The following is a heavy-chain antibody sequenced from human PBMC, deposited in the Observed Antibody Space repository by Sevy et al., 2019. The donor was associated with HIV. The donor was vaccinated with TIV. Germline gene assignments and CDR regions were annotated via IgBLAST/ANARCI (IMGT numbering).Heavy chain of an antibody. CDR2: ISSSSSYI. D-gene: IGHD6-13*01. CDR1: GFTFSSYS. CDR3: AYSSSWYAFDI. V-gene: IGHV3-21*01. J-gene: IGHJ3*02. Sequence: GGSLRLSCAASGFTFSSYSMNWVRQAPGKGLEWVSSISSSSSYIYYADSVKGRFTISRDNAKNSLFLQMNSLRAEDTAVYYFAYSSSWYAFDIWGQGTMVTVSS.